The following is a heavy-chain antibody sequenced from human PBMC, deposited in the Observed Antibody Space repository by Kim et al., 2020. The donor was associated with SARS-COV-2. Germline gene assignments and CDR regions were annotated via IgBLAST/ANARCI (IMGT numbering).Heavy chain of an antibody. CDR1: GGSISSYY. Sequence: SETLSLTCTVSGGSISSYYWSWIRQPPGKGLEWIGYIYYSGSTNYNPFLKSRVTISVDTSKNQFSLKLSSVTAADTAVYYCARSLWSGDLFDYWGQGTLVTVSS. V-gene: IGHV4-59*08. CDR3: ARSLWSGDLFDY. CDR2: IYYSGST. J-gene: IGHJ4*02. D-gene: IGHD3-3*01.